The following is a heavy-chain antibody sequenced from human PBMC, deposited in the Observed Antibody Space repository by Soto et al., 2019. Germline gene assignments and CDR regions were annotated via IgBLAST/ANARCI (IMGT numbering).Heavy chain of an antibody. Sequence: GGSLRLSCAASGFICSSYDMSWVRQAPGKGLEWVSTILVGGSTHYEDSVTGRFTISRDTSKNTVFLQMNSLTAGDTAVYYCAKATAPSGGAFDICGQGTMVTVSS. CDR1: GFICSSYD. CDR3: AKATAPSGGAFDI. D-gene: IGHD1-1*01. CDR2: ILVGGST. V-gene: IGHV3-23*01. J-gene: IGHJ3*02.